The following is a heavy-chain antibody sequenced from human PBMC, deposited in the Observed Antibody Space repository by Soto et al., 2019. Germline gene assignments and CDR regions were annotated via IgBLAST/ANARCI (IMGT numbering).Heavy chain of an antibody. Sequence: GGSLRLSCAASGFICSSYDMSWVRQAPGKGLEWVSTILVGGSTHYEDSVTGRFTISRDTSKNTVFLQMNSLTAGDTAVYYCAKATAPSGGAFDICGQGTMVTVSS. CDR1: GFICSSYD. CDR3: AKATAPSGGAFDI. D-gene: IGHD1-1*01. CDR2: ILVGGST. V-gene: IGHV3-23*01. J-gene: IGHJ3*02.